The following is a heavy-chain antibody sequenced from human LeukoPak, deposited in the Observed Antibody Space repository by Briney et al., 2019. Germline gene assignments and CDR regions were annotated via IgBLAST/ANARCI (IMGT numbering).Heavy chain of an antibody. D-gene: IGHD2/OR15-2a*01. CDR1: PYYFINFW. V-gene: IGHV5-51*01. J-gene: IGHJ1*01. Sequence: GESLKISCKDSPYYFINFWIGWVRQMPGKGLEWMGIIYPADSDTRYNPSFQGHVTISADRSASTAYLQWHSLKASDTAIYYCARGINDEYFQSWGQGTLVTVSS. CDR3: ARGINDEYFQS. CDR2: IYPADSDT.